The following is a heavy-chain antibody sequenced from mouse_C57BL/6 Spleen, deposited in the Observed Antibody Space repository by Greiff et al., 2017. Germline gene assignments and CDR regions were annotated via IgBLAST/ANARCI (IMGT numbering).Heavy chain of an antibody. D-gene: IGHD1-1*01. V-gene: IGHV5-4*01. J-gene: IGHJ2*01. CDR2: ISDGGSYT. CDR3: ARDYYGSSYDYFDY. CDR1: GFTFSSYA. Sequence: EVKVEESGGGLVKPGGSLKLSCAASGFTFSSYAMSWVRQTPEKRLEWVATISDGGSYTYYPDNVKGRFTISRDNAKNNLYLQMSHLKSEDTAMYYCARDYYGSSYDYFDYWGQGTTLTVSS.